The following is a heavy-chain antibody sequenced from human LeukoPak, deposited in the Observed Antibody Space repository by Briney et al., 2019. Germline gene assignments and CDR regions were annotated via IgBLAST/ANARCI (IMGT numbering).Heavy chain of an antibody. Sequence: SGGSLRLSCAASGFTFSSYGMHWVRQAPGKGLEWVAVISYDGSNKYYADSVKGRFTISRDNSKNTLYLQMNSLRAEDTAVYYCASPFSGFHDYWGQGTLVTVPS. V-gene: IGHV3-30*03. CDR1: GFTFSSYG. J-gene: IGHJ4*02. D-gene: IGHD3-10*01. CDR3: ASPFSGFHDY. CDR2: ISYDGSNK.